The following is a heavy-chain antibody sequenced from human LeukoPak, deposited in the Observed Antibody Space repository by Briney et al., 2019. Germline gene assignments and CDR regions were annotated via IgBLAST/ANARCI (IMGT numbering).Heavy chain of an antibody. V-gene: IGHV1-18*01. Sequence: VASVKVSCKASGYTFTSYGISWVRQAPGQGLEWMGWISAYNGNTNYAQKLQGRVTMTTDTSTSTAYMELRSLRSDDTAVYYCARVRQYQLLNYYYYYYMDVWGKGTTVTISS. CDR3: ARVRQYQLLNYYYYYYMDV. D-gene: IGHD2-2*01. J-gene: IGHJ6*03. CDR1: GYTFTSYG. CDR2: ISAYNGNT.